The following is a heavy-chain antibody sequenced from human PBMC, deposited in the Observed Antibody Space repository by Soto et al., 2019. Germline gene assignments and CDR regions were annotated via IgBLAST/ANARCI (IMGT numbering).Heavy chain of an antibody. J-gene: IGHJ4*02. CDR1: GFSLSDFW. CDR2: ISDDAITR. Sequence: GGSLRLSCAASGFSLSDFWMHWIRQAPGKGLVWVARISDDAITRSYADFVEGRFTISRDNAKNMVYLQLNSLTTDDTAFYYCAREVPISAVNYIDHWGQGALVTVSS. V-gene: IGHV3-74*01. CDR3: AREVPISAVNYIDH. D-gene: IGHD5-12*01.